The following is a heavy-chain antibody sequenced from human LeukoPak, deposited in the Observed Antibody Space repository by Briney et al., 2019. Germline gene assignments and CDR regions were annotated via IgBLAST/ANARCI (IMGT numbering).Heavy chain of an antibody. CDR2: IYSGGST. CDR3: ASRSGSYSYYYMDV. J-gene: IGHJ6*03. CDR1: GFTVSSNY. Sequence: PGGSLRLSCAASGFTVSSNYMSWVRQAPGKGLEWVSVIYSGGSTYYADSVKGRFTISRDNSKNTLYLQMNSLRAEDTAVYYCASRSGSYSYYYMDVWGKGTTVTVSS. D-gene: IGHD3-10*01. V-gene: IGHV3-53*01.